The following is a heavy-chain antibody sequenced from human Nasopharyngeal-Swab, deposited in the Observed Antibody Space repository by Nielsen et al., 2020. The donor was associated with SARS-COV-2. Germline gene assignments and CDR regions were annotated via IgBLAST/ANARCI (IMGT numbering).Heavy chain of an antibody. V-gene: IGHV4-59*12. CDR2: LYKSGNTGTA. J-gene: IGHJ6*03. Sequence: SETLSLTCSVSAGSISTMYWTWIRQSPGKGLQWLGNLYKSGNTGTAHYNPSLKSRVTLSVDTSMNQFSLELSSVTAADTAVYYCARGLSGIVPAPILGLGPWYSYYYMDVWGKGTTVAVSS. CDR1: AGSISTMY. CDR3: ARGLSGIVPAPILGLGPWYSYYYMDV. D-gene: IGHD2-2*01.